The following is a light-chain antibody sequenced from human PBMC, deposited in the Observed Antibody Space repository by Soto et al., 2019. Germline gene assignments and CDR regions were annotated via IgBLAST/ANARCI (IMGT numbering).Light chain of an antibody. CDR2: DVS. V-gene: IGLV2-14*01. CDR1: SSDVGGYNY. CDR3: TSYTGSSTLVV. J-gene: IGLJ2*01. Sequence: QSALTQPASVSGSPGQSITISCTGTSSDVGGYNYVSWYQQYPGKAPKLMIYDVSNRPSGVSNRFSGSKSGNAASLTISGLRAEDEADYYCTSYTGSSTLVVFGGGTKLTVL.